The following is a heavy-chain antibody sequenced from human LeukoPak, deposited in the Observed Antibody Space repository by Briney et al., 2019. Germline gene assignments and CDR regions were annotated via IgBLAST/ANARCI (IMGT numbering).Heavy chain of an antibody. D-gene: IGHD6-19*01. CDR2: ISGSGGST. J-gene: IGHJ4*02. Sequence: GGSLRLSCAASGFTFSSYAMSWVRQAPGKGLEWVSAISGSGGSTYYADSVKGRFTISRDNSKNTLYLQMNSLRAEDTAVYYCAKDIIPRPGIAVAGKAYDYWGQGTLVTVSS. V-gene: IGHV3-23*01. CDR1: GFTFSSYA. CDR3: AKDIIPRPGIAVAGKAYDY.